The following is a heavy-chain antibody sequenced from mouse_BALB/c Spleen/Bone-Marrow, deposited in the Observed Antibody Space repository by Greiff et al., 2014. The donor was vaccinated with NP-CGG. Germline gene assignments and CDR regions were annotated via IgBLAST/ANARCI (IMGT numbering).Heavy chain of an antibody. Sequence: EVKLQESGGGLVQPGGSLKVSCAAPGFTFNNYGMSWVRQTPDKRLELVATINRNGGSSYYPDSVKGRFTISRDNAKNTLYLQMSSLKSEDTAIYYCSRGNYGNYVDYFDYWGQGTTLTVSS. D-gene: IGHD2-1*01. V-gene: IGHV5-6-3*01. CDR3: SRGNYGNYVDYFDY. J-gene: IGHJ2*01. CDR1: GFTFNNYG. CDR2: INRNGGSS.